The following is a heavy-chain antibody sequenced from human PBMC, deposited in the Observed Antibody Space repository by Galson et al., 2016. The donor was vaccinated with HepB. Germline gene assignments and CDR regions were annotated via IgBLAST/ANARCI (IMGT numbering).Heavy chain of an antibody. CDR1: GFTFRNYW. Sequence: SLRLSCAASGFTFRNYWMIWVRQAPGKGLEWVANIKEDGSDEYYVDSAKGRVTGSRDNARNPLYLQMNSLRADDTAVYYCAREIPPTYLKYDTTGYFDFWGQGTRVTVSS. J-gene: IGHJ4*02. D-gene: IGHD3-22*01. V-gene: IGHV3-7*03. CDR2: IKEDGSDE. CDR3: AREIPPTYLKYDTTGYFDF.